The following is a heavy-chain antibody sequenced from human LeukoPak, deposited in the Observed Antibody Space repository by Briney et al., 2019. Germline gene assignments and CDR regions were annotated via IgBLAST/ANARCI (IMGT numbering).Heavy chain of an antibody. J-gene: IGHJ3*02. CDR2: ISYIGST. CDR1: DDSFSSHY. CDR3: ARDLVTVTKGFDI. V-gene: IGHV4-59*11. Sequence: SETLSLTCAVSDDSFSSHYWTWTRQPPGKGLEWIGYISYIGSTNYNPSLKSRVTISIDTSRNQFSLRLSSVTAADTAVYYCARDLVTVTKGFDIWGQGTMVSVSS. D-gene: IGHD4-17*01.